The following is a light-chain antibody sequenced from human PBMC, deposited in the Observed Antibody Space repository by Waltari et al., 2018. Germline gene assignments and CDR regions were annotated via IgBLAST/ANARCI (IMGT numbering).Light chain of an antibody. Sequence: IVLTHSPGTLSLSPGERATLSCSASQSVSSSYLAWYQQKPGQAPRLLIYGASSRATGIPDRFSGSDSGTDFTLTISRLEPADFAVYYCQQYGSSPPTFGQGTRVEIK. CDR1: QSVSSSY. CDR2: GAS. CDR3: QQYGSSPPT. J-gene: IGKJ1*01. V-gene: IGKV3-20*01.